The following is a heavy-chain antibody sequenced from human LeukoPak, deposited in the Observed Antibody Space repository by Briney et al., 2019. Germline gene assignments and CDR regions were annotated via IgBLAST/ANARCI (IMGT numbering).Heavy chain of an antibody. CDR3: ARAPRRCSGGNCYSSTFDY. Sequence: GGSLRLSCAASGFTLSTFWMSWVRQAPGKGLEWVANIKQEGNEKYYVDSVKGRFTISRVNAKNSLNLQMNSLRAEDTAVYYCARAPRRCSGGNCYSSTFDYWGQGPLVTVSS. CDR1: GFTLSTFW. CDR2: IKQEGNEK. V-gene: IGHV3-7*01. J-gene: IGHJ4*02. D-gene: IGHD2-15*01.